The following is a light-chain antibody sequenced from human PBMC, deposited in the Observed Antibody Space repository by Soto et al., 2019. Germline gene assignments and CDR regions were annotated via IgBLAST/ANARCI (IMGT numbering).Light chain of an antibody. CDR3: QQYGSSPPNT. Sequence: EIVLTQSPGTLSLSPGERATLSCRASQSVSSSYLAWYQQKPGQAPRLLIYGASSRDTGIPDRFSGSGSGTDFTLTISRLEPEDFAVYYCQQYGSSPPNTFGQGIKLEIK. CDR2: GAS. CDR1: QSVSSSY. V-gene: IGKV3-20*01. J-gene: IGKJ2*01.